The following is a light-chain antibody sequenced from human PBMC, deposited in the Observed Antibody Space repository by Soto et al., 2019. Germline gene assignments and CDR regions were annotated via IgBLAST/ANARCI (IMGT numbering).Light chain of an antibody. V-gene: IGLV2-8*01. Sequence: QSALTQPPSASGSPGQSVTISCTGTSSDVGAYNYVSWYQQYPGKAPKLMIYEVNKRPSGVPDRFSGSKSGKTSSLTVSGLQPEDEADEHCTSYAGSNIWVFGGGTKLTVL. CDR2: EVN. CDR3: TSYAGSNIWV. CDR1: SSDVGAYNY. J-gene: IGLJ3*02.